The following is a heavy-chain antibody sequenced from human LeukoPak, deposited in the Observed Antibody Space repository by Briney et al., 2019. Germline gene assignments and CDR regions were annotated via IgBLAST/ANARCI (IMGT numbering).Heavy chain of an antibody. D-gene: IGHD6-19*01. V-gene: IGHV4-59*08. CDR2: TYDSGDT. CDR1: GVSITSYY. J-gene: IGHJ4*02. Sequence: SETLSLTCTVFGVSITSYYWSWIRQPPGKGLEWIGFTYDSGDTTSNPSLKSRVTISVDTSKKYFSLKLSYVTAADTAVYYCARLARPSSGWSIFDYWGQGTLVTVSS. CDR3: ARLARPSSGWSIFDY.